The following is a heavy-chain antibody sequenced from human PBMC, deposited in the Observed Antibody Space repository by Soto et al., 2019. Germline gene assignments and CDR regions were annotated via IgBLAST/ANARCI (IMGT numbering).Heavy chain of an antibody. Sequence: SETLSLTCTVSGGSISSSSYFWGWIRQPPGKGLEWIGSIHYSGSTYYNPSLKSRVTISVDTSKNQFSLKLSSVTAADTAVYYCARDRQYSSSSTRWALYGMDVWGQGTTVTVS. CDR1: GGSISSSSYF. J-gene: IGHJ6*02. V-gene: IGHV4-39*07. CDR2: IHYSGST. CDR3: ARDRQYSSSSTRWALYGMDV. D-gene: IGHD6-6*01.